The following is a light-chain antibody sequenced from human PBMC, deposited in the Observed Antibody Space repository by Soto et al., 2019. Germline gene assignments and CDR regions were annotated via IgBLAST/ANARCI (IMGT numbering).Light chain of an antibody. J-gene: IGLJ1*01. CDR1: SSDVGAYNS. CDR2: DVS. V-gene: IGLV2-14*01. Sequence: QSVLTQPASVSGSPGQSITISCNGTSSDVGAYNSVAWYQHNPGKAPKLMIYDVSNRPSGVSSRFSGSKSGNTASLSISGLQAEDEADYYCSSYTSSSTLVFGTGTKLTVL. CDR3: SSYTSSSTLV.